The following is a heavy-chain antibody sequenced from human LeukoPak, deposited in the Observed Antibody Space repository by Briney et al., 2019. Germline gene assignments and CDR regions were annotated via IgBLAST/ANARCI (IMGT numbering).Heavy chain of an antibody. CDR1: GFTFSSYA. Sequence: PGGSLRLSCAASGFTFSSYAMSWVRQAPGKGLEWVSAISGSGGSTYYADSVKGRFTISRDNSKNTLYLQMNSLRAEDTAVYYCAKDRLHYYYDSSGYYTLYFDYWGQGTLVTVSS. V-gene: IGHV3-23*01. CDR3: AKDRLHYYYDSSGYYTLYFDY. J-gene: IGHJ4*02. D-gene: IGHD3-22*01. CDR2: ISGSGGST.